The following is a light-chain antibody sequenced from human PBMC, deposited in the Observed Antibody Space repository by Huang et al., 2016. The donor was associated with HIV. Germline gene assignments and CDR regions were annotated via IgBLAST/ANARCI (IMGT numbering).Light chain of an antibody. V-gene: IGKV3-15*01. CDR2: GAS. CDR3: QQNNNWPPLFT. Sequence: EIMMTQSPATLSVSPGERATLSCRASQSVSSNLAWYQQKPGQAPRLLIYGASTRATGIPARFSGSGSGTEFTLTISSLQSEDFAVYYCQQNNNWPPLFTFGPGTKVDIK. CDR1: QSVSSN. J-gene: IGKJ3*01.